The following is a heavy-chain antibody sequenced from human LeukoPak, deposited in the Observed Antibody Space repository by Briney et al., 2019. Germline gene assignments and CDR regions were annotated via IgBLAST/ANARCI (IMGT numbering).Heavy chain of an antibody. Sequence: GASVKDSSKASGYTFRGNYIHWLRQAPGQGLEWMGWIDANNGDTKSAQKFQGRVTMSRDTSISTAYMDLSSLSPDDAAVYYCARDPSSVTLYFFDYWGQGTLVTVSS. J-gene: IGHJ4*02. CDR1: GYTFRGNY. D-gene: IGHD4-11*01. CDR3: ARDPSSVTLYFFDY. CDR2: IDANNGDT. V-gene: IGHV1-2*02.